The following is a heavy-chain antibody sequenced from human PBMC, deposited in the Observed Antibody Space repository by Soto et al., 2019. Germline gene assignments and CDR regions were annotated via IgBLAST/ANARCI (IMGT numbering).Heavy chain of an antibody. V-gene: IGHV3-48*01. CDR1: GFTFSSYS. D-gene: IGHD6-13*01. Sequence: GGSLRLSCAASGFTFSSYSMNWVRQAPGKGLEWVSYISSSSSTIYYADSVKGRFTISRDNAKNSLYLQMNSLRAEDTAVYYCARGIEAAAGNVCSFDYWGQGTLVTVSS. CDR2: ISSSSSTI. CDR3: ARGIEAAAGNVCSFDY. J-gene: IGHJ4*02.